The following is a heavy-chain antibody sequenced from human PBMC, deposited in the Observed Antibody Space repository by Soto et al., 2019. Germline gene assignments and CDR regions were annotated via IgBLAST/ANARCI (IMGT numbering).Heavy chain of an antibody. D-gene: IGHD3-10*01. CDR1: GFTFSSYG. V-gene: IGHV3-30*18. CDR3: AKGGASDYCSGSYQNYYYGMDV. J-gene: IGHJ6*02. CDR2: ISYDGSNK. Sequence: QVQLVESGGGVVQPGRSLRLSCAASGFTFSSYGMHWVRQAPGKGLEWVAVISYDGSNKYYADSVKGRFTISRDNSKNTLYLQMNSLRAEDTAVYYCAKGGASDYCSGSYQNYYYGMDVWGQGTTVTVSS.